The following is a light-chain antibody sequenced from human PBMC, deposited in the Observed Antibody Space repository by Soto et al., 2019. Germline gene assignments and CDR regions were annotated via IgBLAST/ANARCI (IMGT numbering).Light chain of an antibody. CDR1: QTGLSNSNNKNY. CDR2: WAS. CDR3: QQYHSDPIT. Sequence: DFVMTQTPDSLSVSLGERGTINCKASQTGLSNSNNKNYLAWFQQKSGQPPKLLIYWASTRQSGVPDRFSGSGSATDFTLTISSLQAEDVAVYYCQQYHSDPITFGQGTRLEIK. V-gene: IGKV4-1*01. J-gene: IGKJ5*01.